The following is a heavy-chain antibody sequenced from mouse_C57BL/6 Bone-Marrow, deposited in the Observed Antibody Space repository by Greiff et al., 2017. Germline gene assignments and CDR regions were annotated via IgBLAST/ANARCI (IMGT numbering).Heavy chain of an antibody. CDR2: IDPEDGET. CDR1: GFNIKDYY. D-gene: IGHD1-1*01. CDR3: AGGYYDDAMDY. J-gene: IGHJ4*01. V-gene: IGHV14-2*01. Sequence: VQLQQSGAELVKPGASVKLSCTASGFNIKDYYMHWVKQRTEQGLEWIGRIDPEDGETKYAPNFPGKATIPADTYYNTAYLQLSSLTSEDTAVYYSAGGYYDDAMDYWGQGTSGTVAS.